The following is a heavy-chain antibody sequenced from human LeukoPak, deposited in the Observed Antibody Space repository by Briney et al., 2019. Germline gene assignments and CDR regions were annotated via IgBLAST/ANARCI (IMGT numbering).Heavy chain of an antibody. Sequence: PGGSLRLSCAASGFTVSSNYMSWVRQAPGKGLEWVSVIYSGGSTYYADSVKGRFTISRDNSKNTLYLQMNSLRAEDTAVYYCARIMSGIFGVVNNWGQGTLVTVSS. CDR1: GFTVSSNY. D-gene: IGHD3-3*01. J-gene: IGHJ4*02. CDR2: IYSGGST. CDR3: ARIMSGIFGVVNN. V-gene: IGHV3-53*01.